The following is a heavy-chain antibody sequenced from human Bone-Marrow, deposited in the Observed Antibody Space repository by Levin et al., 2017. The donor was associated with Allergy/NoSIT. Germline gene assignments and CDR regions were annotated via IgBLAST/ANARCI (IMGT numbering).Heavy chain of an antibody. D-gene: IGHD3-10*01. CDR1: GYNFTGYY. CDR2: INPNSGGT. J-gene: IGHJ4*02. CDR3: ARVLGASGTY. V-gene: IGHV1-2*02. Sequence: GESLKISCKASGYNFTGYYMHWVRQAPGQGLEWMGWINPNSGGTNYAQNFQGRGTMTRDTSINTAYMELSRLRSDDTAVYYCARVLGASGTYWGQGTLVTVSS.